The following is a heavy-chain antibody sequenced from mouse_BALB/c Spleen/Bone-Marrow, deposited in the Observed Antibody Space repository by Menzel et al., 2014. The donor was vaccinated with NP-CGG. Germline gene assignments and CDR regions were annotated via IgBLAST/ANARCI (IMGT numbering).Heavy chain of an antibody. V-gene: IGHV5-4*02. J-gene: IGHJ3*01. CDR2: ISDGGTYT. Sequence: EVKVVESGGGLVKPGGSLKLSRAASGFTFSDYYIYWVRQTPEKRLEWVATISDGGTYTYYPDTVKGRFTISRDNAKNNLYLQMNGLKSEDTAMYYCVRDGDYRYACFTYWGQGTLVTVSA. CDR3: VRDGDYRYACFTY. D-gene: IGHD2-14*01. CDR1: GFTFSDYY.